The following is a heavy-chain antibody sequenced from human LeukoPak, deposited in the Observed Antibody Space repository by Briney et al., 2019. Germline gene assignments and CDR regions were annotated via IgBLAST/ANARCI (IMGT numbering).Heavy chain of an antibody. CDR2: INPNSGGT. J-gene: IGHJ6*03. V-gene: IGHV1-2*02. CDR1: GYTFTGYY. D-gene: IGHD3-3*01. Sequence: GASVKVSCKASGYTFTGYYMHWVRQAPGQGLEWMGWINPNSGGTNYAQKFQGRVTMTRDTSISTAYMELSRLRSDDTAVYYCARGRFLEWLSFEYYYMDVWGKGTTVTVSS. CDR3: ARGRFLEWLSFEYYYMDV.